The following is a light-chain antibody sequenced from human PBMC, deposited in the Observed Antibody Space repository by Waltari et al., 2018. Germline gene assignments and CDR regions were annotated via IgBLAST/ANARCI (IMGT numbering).Light chain of an antibody. CDR3: AQVLHTPLT. Sequence: VMTQSPLTLPVPPVVPASISRRSSQSLLSSNGNNYLDWYLQKSGQSPQLLFYLGSNRASGVPDRFSGSGSGTDFTLKISRVEAEDVGVYYCAQVLHTPLTFGGGTKVEIK. V-gene: IGKV2-28*01. CDR2: LGS. CDR1: QSLLSSNGNNY. J-gene: IGKJ4*01.